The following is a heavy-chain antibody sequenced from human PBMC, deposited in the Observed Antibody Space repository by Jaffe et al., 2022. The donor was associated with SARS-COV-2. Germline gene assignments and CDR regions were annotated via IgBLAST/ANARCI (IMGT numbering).Heavy chain of an antibody. J-gene: IGHJ4*02. Sequence: QITLKESGPTLVKPTQTLTLTCSFSGFSLSTPGVGVGWIRQPPGKALEWLAFIYWDNSKRYSPSLETRLTITKDTSNSQVVFTLTGVDPVDTATYYCAHSRDSSGNYRVFFDYWGQGTLVTVSP. D-gene: IGHD3-22*01. CDR3: AHSRDSSGNYRVFFDY. V-gene: IGHV2-5*02. CDR1: GFSLSTPGVG. CDR2: IYWDNSK.